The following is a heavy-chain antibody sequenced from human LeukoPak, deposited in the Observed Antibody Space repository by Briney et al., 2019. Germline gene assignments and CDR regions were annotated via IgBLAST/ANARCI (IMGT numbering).Heavy chain of an antibody. CDR3: ARYRAVAGQGFDY. Sequence: SETLSLTCTVSGGSVSSYYWSWIRQPPGKGLEWIGYIYYSGSTNYNPSLKSRVTISVDTSKNQFSLKLSSVTAADTAVYYCARYRAVAGQGFDYWGQGTLVTVSS. V-gene: IGHV4-59*02. CDR1: GGSVSSYY. J-gene: IGHJ4*02. CDR2: IYYSGST. D-gene: IGHD6-19*01.